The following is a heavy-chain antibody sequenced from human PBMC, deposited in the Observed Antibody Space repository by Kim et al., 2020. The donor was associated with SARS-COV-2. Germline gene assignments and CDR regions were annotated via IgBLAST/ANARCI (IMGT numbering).Heavy chain of an antibody. V-gene: IGHV3-30-3*01. CDR1: GFTFSSYA. CDR2: ISYDGSNK. D-gene: IGHD1-26*01. CDR3: ARAHLSGSSDYFDY. J-gene: IGHJ4*02. Sequence: GGSLRLSCAASGFTFSSYAMHWVRQAPGKGLEWVAVISYDGSNKYYADSVKGRFTISRDNSKNTLYLQMNSLRAEDTAVYYCARAHLSGSSDYFDYWGQGTLVTVSS.